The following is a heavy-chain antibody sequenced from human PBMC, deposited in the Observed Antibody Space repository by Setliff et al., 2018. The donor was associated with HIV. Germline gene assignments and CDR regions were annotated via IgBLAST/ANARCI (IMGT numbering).Heavy chain of an antibody. CDR2: IYHSGST. V-gene: IGHV4-38-2*01. Sequence: TLTLTGAVSNYSISSAYYWGWIRHPPGTGLEWIGSIYHSGSTYYNPSLKSGVTISVATSKNQFSLKLSSVTAADTAVYYCARRPAGAVAGGYGMDVWGQGTTVTVSS. CDR1: NYSISSAYY. J-gene: IGHJ6*02. D-gene: IGHD6-19*01. CDR3: ARRPAGAVAGGYGMDV.